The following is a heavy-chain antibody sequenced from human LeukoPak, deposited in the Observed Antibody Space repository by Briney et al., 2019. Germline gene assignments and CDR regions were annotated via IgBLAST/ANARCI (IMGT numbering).Heavy chain of an antibody. D-gene: IGHD6-19*01. Sequence: ASVKVSCKASGYTFTGNYMHWVRQAPGQGLEWMGWINPNSGGTNYAQKFQGRVTMTRDTSISTAYIELIRLRSDGTPVYYCATNGYSSGWYVPRGRYGTDVWGQGTTVTVSS. CDR1: GYTFTGNY. V-gene: IGHV1-2*02. J-gene: IGHJ6*02. CDR3: ATNGYSSGWYVPRGRYGTDV. CDR2: INPNSGGT.